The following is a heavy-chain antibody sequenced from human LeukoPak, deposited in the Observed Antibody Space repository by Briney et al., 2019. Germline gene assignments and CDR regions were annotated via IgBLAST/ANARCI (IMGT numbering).Heavy chain of an antibody. Sequence: SETLSLTCTVPGGSISSSSYYWGWIRQPPGKGLEWIGSINYSGSTYYNPSLKSRVTISVDTSKNQFSLKLSPVTAADTAVYYCARAVIGRFDPWGQGTLVTVSS. CDR1: GGSISSSSYY. V-gene: IGHV4-39*07. CDR3: ARAVIGRFDP. CDR2: INYSGST. J-gene: IGHJ5*02.